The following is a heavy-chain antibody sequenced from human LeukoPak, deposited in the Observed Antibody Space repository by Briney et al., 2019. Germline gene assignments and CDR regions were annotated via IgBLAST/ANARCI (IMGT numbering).Heavy chain of an antibody. J-gene: IGHJ6*03. Sequence: PSETLSLTCTVSGGSISSYYWSWIRQPAGKGLEWMGRIYTSGSTNYNPSLKSRVTMSVDTSKNQFSLKLSSVTAADTAVYYCARGPMYSSGWYPPYYYYYMDVWGKGTTVTVSS. V-gene: IGHV4-4*07. D-gene: IGHD6-19*01. CDR1: GGSISSYY. CDR3: ARGPMYSSGWYPPYYYYYMDV. CDR2: IYTSGST.